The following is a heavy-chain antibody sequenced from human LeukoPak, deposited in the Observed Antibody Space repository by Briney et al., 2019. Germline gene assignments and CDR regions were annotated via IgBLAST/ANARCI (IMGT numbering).Heavy chain of an antibody. Sequence: PGGSLRLSCAASGFTFSSYGMHWVRQAPGKGLEGVAVISYDGSNKYYADSVKGRFTISRDNSKNTLYLKMNSLRAEDTAVYYCAKRRELRSYYYYGMDVWGQGTTVTVSS. J-gene: IGHJ6*02. V-gene: IGHV3-30*18. CDR1: GFTFSSYG. D-gene: IGHD1-26*01. CDR3: AKRRELRSYYYYGMDV. CDR2: ISYDGSNK.